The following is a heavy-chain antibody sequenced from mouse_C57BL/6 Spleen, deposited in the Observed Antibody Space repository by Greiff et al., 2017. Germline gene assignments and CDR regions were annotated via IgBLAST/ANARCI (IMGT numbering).Heavy chain of an antibody. Sequence: QVQLQQPGPGLVQPSQSLSITCKVSGFSLTSYGVHWVRQSPGKGLEWLGVIRSGGSTDYNADFISRLSISKDNSKRQVFIKMDSLQADDTAIYYCARPPTGTMGFAYWGQGTLATVSA. CDR2: IRSGGST. D-gene: IGHD4-1*02. CDR1: GFSLTSYG. J-gene: IGHJ3*01. V-gene: IGHV2-2*01. CDR3: ARPPTGTMGFAY.